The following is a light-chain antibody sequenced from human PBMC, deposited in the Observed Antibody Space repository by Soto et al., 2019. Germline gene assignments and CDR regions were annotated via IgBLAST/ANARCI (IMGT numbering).Light chain of an antibody. Sequence: DIVLTQSPGTLSLSPGERVILSCRTSQSISSSALAWYQQKPGQAPSLLIYGSSRRTTGIPDRFSGSGSGTDFTLTISSLAPEDFAVYFCQQYVTSPYTFGQGTKLEI. V-gene: IGKV3-20*01. CDR2: GSS. J-gene: IGKJ2*01. CDR3: QQYVTSPYT. CDR1: QSISSSA.